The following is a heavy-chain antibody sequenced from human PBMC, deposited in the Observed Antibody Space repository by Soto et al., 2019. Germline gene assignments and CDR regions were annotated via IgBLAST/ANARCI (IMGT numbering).Heavy chain of an antibody. Sequence: PSETLSLTCTVSGGSISSYYWSWIRQPPGKGLEWIGYIYYSGSTNYNPSLKSRVTISVDTSKNQFSLKLSSVTAADTAVYYCARYGLWNDYYYGMDVWGQGTTVT. CDR2: IYYSGST. CDR3: ARYGLWNDYYYGMDV. D-gene: IGHD1-1*01. J-gene: IGHJ6*02. V-gene: IGHV4-59*01. CDR1: GGSISSYY.